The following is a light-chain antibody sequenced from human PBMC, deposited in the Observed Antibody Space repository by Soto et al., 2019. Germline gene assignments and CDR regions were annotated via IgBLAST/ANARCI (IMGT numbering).Light chain of an antibody. J-gene: IGKJ1*01. CDR1: QSVSSH. CDR2: DAS. V-gene: IGKV3-11*01. Sequence: EIVLTQSPATLSLSPGERATLSCRASQSVSSHLAWYQQIPGQAPRLLIYDASNRATGIPARFSGSGSGTDFTLTISSLEPEEFAVYYCQQRANWPRTFGQGTKVEIK. CDR3: QQRANWPRT.